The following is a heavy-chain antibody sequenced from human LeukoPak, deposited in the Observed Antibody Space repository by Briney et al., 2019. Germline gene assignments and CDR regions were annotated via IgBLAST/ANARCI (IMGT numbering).Heavy chain of an antibody. Sequence: PGRSLRLSCAASGFTFSIYAMHWVSQAPGKGLEWVAVISYDGSNKYYADSVKGRFTIYRDNFKNRRYLQMDSLRAEDTAVYYCAKSMITFGGVEPFDYWGQGTLVTVSS. CDR1: GFTFSIYA. J-gene: IGHJ4*02. V-gene: IGHV3-30*04. CDR2: ISYDGSNK. CDR3: AKSMITFGGVEPFDY. D-gene: IGHD3-16*01.